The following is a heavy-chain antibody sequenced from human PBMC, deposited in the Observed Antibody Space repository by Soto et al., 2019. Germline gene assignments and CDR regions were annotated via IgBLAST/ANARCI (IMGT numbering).Heavy chain of an antibody. V-gene: IGHV3-30*18. D-gene: IGHD3-10*01. CDR1: GFTFSSYG. CDR3: AKGPTAPVWFWELYYFDY. J-gene: IGHJ4*02. Sequence: QVQLVESGGGVVQPGRSLRLSCAASGFTFSSYGMHWVRQAPGKGLEWVAVISYDGSNKYYADSVKGRFTISRDNSKNTLYLQMNSLRAEDTAVYYCAKGPTAPVWFWELYYFDYWGQGTLVTVSS. CDR2: ISYDGSNK.